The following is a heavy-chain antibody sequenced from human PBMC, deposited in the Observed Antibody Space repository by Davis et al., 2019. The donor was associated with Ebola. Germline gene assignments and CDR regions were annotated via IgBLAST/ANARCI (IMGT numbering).Heavy chain of an antibody. J-gene: IGHJ6*02. CDR3: ARDLFVLVPAASTRGNYYYGMDV. CDR1: GGTFSSYT. V-gene: IGHV1-69*04. CDR2: IIPILGIA. D-gene: IGHD2-2*01. Sequence: AASVKVSCKASGGTFSSYTISWVRQAPGQGLEWMGRIIPILGIANYAQKFQGRVTITADKSTSTAYMELSSLRSEDTAVYYCARDLFVLVPAASTRGNYYYGMDVWGQGTTVTVSS.